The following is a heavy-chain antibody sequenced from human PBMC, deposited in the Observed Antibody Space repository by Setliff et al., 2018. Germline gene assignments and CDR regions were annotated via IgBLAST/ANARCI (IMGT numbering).Heavy chain of an antibody. J-gene: IGHJ4*02. CDR1: GYSFTSYY. V-gene: IGHV1-46*01. Sequence: ASVKVSCKASGYSFTSYYIHWVRQAPGLGLEWMGIISPSGGSASYAQKFQGRVTMTRDTSTSTVYMELSSLRSEDTAVYYCAREFPYVATGAYYFDYWGQGTLVTVSS. D-gene: IGHD5-12*01. CDR3: AREFPYVATGAYYFDY. CDR2: ISPSGGSA.